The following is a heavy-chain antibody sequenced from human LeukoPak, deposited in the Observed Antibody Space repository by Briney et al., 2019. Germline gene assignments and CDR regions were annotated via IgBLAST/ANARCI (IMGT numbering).Heavy chain of an antibody. J-gene: IGHJ6*03. V-gene: IGHV4-34*01. CDR3: ASVVRLYYYYYYLDV. CDR1: GGSFSGYY. D-gene: IGHD2-15*01. Sequence: SETLSVTCAVYGGSFSGYYWSWMRPPPGKGLEWMGEINHSGRTNYNPYFKSRVTISVALSQNQFSLKLSSVTAAETAVYYCASVVRLYYYYYYLDVWGKGTTVTVSS. CDR2: INHSGRT.